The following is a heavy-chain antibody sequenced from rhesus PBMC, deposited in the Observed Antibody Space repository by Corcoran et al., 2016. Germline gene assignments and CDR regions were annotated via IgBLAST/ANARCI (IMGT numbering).Heavy chain of an antibody. V-gene: IGHV4-160*01. CDR2: IYGSGGST. CDR1: GGSISSNY. Sequence: QVQLQELGPGLVKPSETLSLTCAVSGGSISSNYRSWIRQAPGKGLEWIGRIYGSGGSTDYNPSLTSRVTISTDTSKNQFSLKLSSVTAADTAVYYCARIDYPTLCYFDYWGQGVLVTVSS. J-gene: IGHJ4*01. D-gene: IGHD4-11*01. CDR3: ARIDYPTLCYFDY.